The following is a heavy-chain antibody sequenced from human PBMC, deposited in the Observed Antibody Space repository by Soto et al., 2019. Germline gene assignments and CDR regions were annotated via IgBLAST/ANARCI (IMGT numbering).Heavy chain of an antibody. V-gene: IGHV3-53*01. D-gene: IGHD6-13*01. CDR1: GFTVSSNY. CDR2: VYSGGST. Sequence: EVQLVESGGGLIQPGGSLRLSCAASGFTVSSNYMTWVRQAPGKGLEWVSAVYSGGSTYYADSVKGRFTISRDNSKNTLYLQMNSLRVDDTAVYYCARARSTAAGLFDSWGQGILVTVSS. J-gene: IGHJ4*02. CDR3: ARARSTAAGLFDS.